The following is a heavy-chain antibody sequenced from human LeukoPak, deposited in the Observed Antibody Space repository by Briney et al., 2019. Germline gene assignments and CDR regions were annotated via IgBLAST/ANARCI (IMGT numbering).Heavy chain of an antibody. V-gene: IGHV1-8*03. D-gene: IGHD3-3*01. J-gene: IGHJ5*02. CDR3: ARSTRYYDFWSGYYHSEGFDP. CDR1: GYTFTSYD. CDR2: MNPNNGNT. Sequence: GASVKVSCKASGYTFTSYDINWVRQATGQGLEWMGWMNPNNGNTGYAQKFQGRVTITRNTSISTAYMELSSLRSEDTAVYYCARSTRYYDFWSGYYHSEGFDPWGQGTLVTVSS.